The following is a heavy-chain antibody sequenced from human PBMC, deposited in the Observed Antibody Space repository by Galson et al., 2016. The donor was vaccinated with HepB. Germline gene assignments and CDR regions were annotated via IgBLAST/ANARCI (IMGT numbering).Heavy chain of an antibody. J-gene: IGHJ4*02. CDR3: ARGGLIWYQNCFDL. V-gene: IGHV4-4*02. Sequence: LSLTCAVSGASISPANWWSWVRQPPGKGLEWIGEIYHSGSTNYSPSLQSRVTISVDKSKNQISLTLGSVTAADTAVYYCARGGLIWYQNCFDLWGKGTLVTVSS. CDR1: GASISPANW. D-gene: IGHD2-8*01. CDR2: IYHSGST.